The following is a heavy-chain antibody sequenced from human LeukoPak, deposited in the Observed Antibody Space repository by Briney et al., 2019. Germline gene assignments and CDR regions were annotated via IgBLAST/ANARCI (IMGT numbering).Heavy chain of an antibody. V-gene: IGHV4-30-2*01. D-gene: IGHD2-21*01. J-gene: IGHJ4*02. CDR2: IYHSGST. Sequence: SETLSLTCTVSGGSISSGGYYWSWIRQPPGKGLEWIGYIYHSGSTYYNPSLKSRVTISVDRSKNQFSLKLSSVTAADTAVYYCARFSGDDGIYWGQGTLVTVSS. CDR1: GGSISSGGYY. CDR3: ARFSGDDGIY.